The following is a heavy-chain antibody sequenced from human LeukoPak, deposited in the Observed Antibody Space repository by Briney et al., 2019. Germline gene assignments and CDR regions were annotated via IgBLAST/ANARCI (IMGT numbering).Heavy chain of an antibody. CDR3: ARDTFQPGLIDS. D-gene: IGHD2-2*01. CDR1: GFTFSSYG. Sequence: PGGSLRLSCAASGFTFSSYGMHWVRQAPGKGLEWVSYINDDSSDIHYAGSVRGRFTISRDDARKTLYLQLSSLRVEDTAVYYCARDTFQPGLIDSWGQGTLVTVSS. J-gene: IGHJ4*02. V-gene: IGHV3-21*05. CDR2: INDDSSDI.